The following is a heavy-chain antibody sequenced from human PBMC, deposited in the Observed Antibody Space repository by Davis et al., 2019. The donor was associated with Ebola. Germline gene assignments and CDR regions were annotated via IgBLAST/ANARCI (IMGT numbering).Heavy chain of an antibody. Sequence: SVKVSCKASGYTFTGYYMHWVRQAPGQGLEWMGGIIPIFGTANYAQKFQGRVTITADESTSTAYMELSSLRAEDTAVYYCARVGTSVLLWFGESTADLRGMDVWGQGTTVTVSS. D-gene: IGHD3-10*01. J-gene: IGHJ6*02. CDR2: IIPIFGTA. CDR3: ARVGTSVLLWFGESTADLRGMDV. CDR1: GYTFTGYY. V-gene: IGHV1-69*13.